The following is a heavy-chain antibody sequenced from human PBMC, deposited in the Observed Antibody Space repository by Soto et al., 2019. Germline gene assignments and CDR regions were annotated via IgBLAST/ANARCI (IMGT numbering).Heavy chain of an antibody. CDR2: ISAHNGNT. J-gene: IGHJ3*02. CDR3: ARATKLVGATRKAFDI. V-gene: IGHV1-18*04. D-gene: IGHD1-26*01. CDR1: GYTFTSYG. Sequence: ASVKVSCKASGYTFTSYGISWVRQAPGQGLEWMGWISAHNGNTNYAQKLQGRVTMTTDTSTSTAYMELRSLRSDDTAVYYCARATKLVGATRKAFDIWGQGTMVTVSS.